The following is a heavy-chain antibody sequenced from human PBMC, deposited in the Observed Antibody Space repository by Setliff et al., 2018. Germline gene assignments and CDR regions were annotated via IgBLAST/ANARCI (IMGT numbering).Heavy chain of an antibody. V-gene: IGHV4-34*01. CDR3: ASAAAGYCSGRSCYAKLYFDY. CDR2: INHTGST. Sequence: SETLSLTCSVSGGSISGYYWSWIRQPPGKGLEWIGEINHTGSTNYSPSLKSRVTISVDTSKNQCSLKLSSVTAADTAVYYCASAAAGYCSGRSCYAKLYFDYWGQGTLVTVSS. CDR1: GGSISGYY. J-gene: IGHJ4*02. D-gene: IGHD2-15*01.